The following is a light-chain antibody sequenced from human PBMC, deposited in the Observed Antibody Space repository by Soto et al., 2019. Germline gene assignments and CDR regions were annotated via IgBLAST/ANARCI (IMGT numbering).Light chain of an antibody. V-gene: IGKV1-39*01. CDR2: AAS. CDR3: QQTYSSLYT. Sequence: DIQMTQSPSSLSASVGDRVTITCRASQSISYYLNWYQQKPGKAPNLLIYAASSLQSGVPSRFSGSGSGTDFTLTINSLQPEDFATYFCQQTYSSLYTFGQGTKLDI. J-gene: IGKJ2*01. CDR1: QSISYY.